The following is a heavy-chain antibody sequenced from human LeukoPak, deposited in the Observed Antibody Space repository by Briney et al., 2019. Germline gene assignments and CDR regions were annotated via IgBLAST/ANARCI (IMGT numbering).Heavy chain of an antibody. Sequence: ASVKVSCKVSGYTLTELSMHWVRQAPGKGLEWMGGFDPEDGETIYAQKFQGRVTMTEDTSTDTAYMELSSLRSEDTALYYCAKGSGGAVDNFDYWGQGTLGTVSS. D-gene: IGHD5-12*01. V-gene: IGHV1-24*01. CDR2: FDPEDGET. J-gene: IGHJ4*02. CDR3: AKGSGGAVDNFDY. CDR1: GYTLTELS.